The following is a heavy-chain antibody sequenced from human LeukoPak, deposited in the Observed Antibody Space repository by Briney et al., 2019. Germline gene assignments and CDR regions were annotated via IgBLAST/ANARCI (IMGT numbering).Heavy chain of an antibody. CDR3: ARDSAYYYDSSGSDY. Sequence: GGSLRLSCAASGFTFSSYWMNWVRQAPGKGLEWVANIKLDGSEEYYVDSVKGRFTISRDNAKNSLYLQMNSLRAEDTAVYYCARDSAYYYDSSGSDYWGQGTLVTVSS. J-gene: IGHJ4*02. CDR2: IKLDGSEE. D-gene: IGHD3-22*01. V-gene: IGHV3-7*01. CDR1: GFTFSSYW.